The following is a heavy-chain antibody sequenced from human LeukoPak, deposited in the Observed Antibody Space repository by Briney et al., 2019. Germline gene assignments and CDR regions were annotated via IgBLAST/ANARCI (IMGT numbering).Heavy chain of an antibody. V-gene: IGHV3-30*19. Sequence: GRSLRLSCVASGFTFSTSGMHWVRQAPGKGLEWVAVVSYDGTNKYYADSVKGRFTISRDNSKNTLYLQMNSLRAEDTAVYYCARGTEDYGGSPDATIRRPFAIWGQGTMVTVS. CDR3: ARGTEDYGGSPDATIRRPFAI. D-gene: IGHD4-23*01. CDR1: GFTFSTSG. J-gene: IGHJ3*02. CDR2: VSYDGTNK.